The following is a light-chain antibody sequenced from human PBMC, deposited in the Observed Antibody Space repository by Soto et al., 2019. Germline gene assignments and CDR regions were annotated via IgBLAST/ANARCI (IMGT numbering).Light chain of an antibody. CDR2: AAS. V-gene: IGKV1-12*01. J-gene: IGKJ4*01. CDR3: QQANSFPLT. CDR1: QGISGY. Sequence: IQLTQSPSSVSASVGDRVTITCRASQGISGYLAWYQQKPGKVPKLLIYAASSLQSGVPLRFSGSGSGTDFTLTISSLQAEDSATYYCQQANSFPLTFGGGTKV.